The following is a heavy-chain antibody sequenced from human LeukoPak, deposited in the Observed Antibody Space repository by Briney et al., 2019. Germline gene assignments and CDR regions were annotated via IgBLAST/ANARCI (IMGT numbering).Heavy chain of an antibody. CDR2: IYYSGST. Sequence: SETLSLTCTVSGGSISSYYWSWIRQPPGKGLEWIGYIYYSGSTNYNPSLKSRVTISVDTSKNQFSLKLSSVTAADTAVYYCARDYYGSGRDYYYYYYMDVWGKGTTVTVSS. CDR1: GGSISSYY. J-gene: IGHJ6*03. V-gene: IGHV4-59*01. D-gene: IGHD3-10*01. CDR3: ARDYYGSGRDYYYYYYMDV.